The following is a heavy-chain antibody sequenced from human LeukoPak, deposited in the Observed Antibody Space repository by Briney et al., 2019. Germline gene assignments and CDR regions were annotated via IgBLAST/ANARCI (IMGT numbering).Heavy chain of an antibody. V-gene: IGHV3-66*01. D-gene: IGHD6-25*01. Sequence: GGSLRFSCAASGFTVNSNYMSWVRQAPGKGLEWVSLLYSSGNTYYSDSVKGRFTISRDNSKNTVYLQMNSLRAEDTAVYYCARDRKYSSANNNYYGLDVWGQGTTVTVSS. CDR3: ARDRKYSSANNNYYGLDV. CDR1: GFTVNSNY. J-gene: IGHJ6*02. CDR2: LYSSGNT.